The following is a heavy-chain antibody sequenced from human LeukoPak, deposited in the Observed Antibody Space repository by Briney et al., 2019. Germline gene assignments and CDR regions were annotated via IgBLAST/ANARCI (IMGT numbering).Heavy chain of an antibody. D-gene: IGHD1-14*01. CDR1: GYTLTSYD. J-gene: IGHJ4*02. Sequence: GASVKVSCKASGYTLTSYDINWVRQAPGQGLEWMGGIIPVFGTTKSAQKFQGRVTITADESTRITYMELTSLRSEDTAVYYCVRAGGPRKWYFDYWGQGTTVIVSS. CDR2: IIPVFGTT. CDR3: VRAGGPRKWYFDY. V-gene: IGHV1-69*13.